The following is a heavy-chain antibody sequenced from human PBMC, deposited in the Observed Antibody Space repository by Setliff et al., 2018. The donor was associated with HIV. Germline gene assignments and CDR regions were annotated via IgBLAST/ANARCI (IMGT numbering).Heavy chain of an antibody. V-gene: IGHV4-34*01. D-gene: IGHD3-3*01. CDR3: ARDRRSIFGVDTKNWFDP. CDR2: INHSGST. Sequence: SETLSLTCTVSGGSISSYYWSWIRQPPGKGLEWIGEINHSGSTNYNPSLKSRVTISVDTSKKQFSLKLSSVTAADTAVYYCARDRRSIFGVDTKNWFDPWGQGTLVTVSS. CDR1: GGSISSYY. J-gene: IGHJ5*02.